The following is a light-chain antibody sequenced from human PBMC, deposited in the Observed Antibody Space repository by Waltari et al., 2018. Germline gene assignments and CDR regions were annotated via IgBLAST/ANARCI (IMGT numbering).Light chain of an antibody. J-gene: IGLJ3*02. V-gene: IGLV10-54*04. Sequence: QAGLTQPPSVSRALGQTATLTCAGNRNNVGNQGVAWLQQHQGHPPKLLSYRSDNRPSGTSERCSASRSGNTASLTITGLQADDEADYYCSAWDKDLVAVVFGGGTKRTVL. CDR1: RNNVGNQG. CDR3: SAWDKDLVAVV. CDR2: RSD.